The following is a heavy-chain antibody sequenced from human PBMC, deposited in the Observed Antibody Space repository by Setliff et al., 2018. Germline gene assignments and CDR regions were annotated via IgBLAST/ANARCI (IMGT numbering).Heavy chain of an antibody. CDR2: LHTSGTT. J-gene: IGHJ4*02. CDR3: ARDNTIVGATDY. Sequence: PSQTLSLTCAVSGGSITSGSYYWSWIRQPAGEGLEWIGRLHTSGTTVYNPSLKGRVTISAGTSTNHFSLKLTSVTAADTAVYYCARDNTIVGATDYWGQGALVTVS. CDR1: GGSITSGSYY. D-gene: IGHD1-26*01. V-gene: IGHV4-61*02.